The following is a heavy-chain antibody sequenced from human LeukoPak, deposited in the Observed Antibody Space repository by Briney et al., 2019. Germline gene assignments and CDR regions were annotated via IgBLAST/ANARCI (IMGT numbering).Heavy chain of an antibody. CDR2: IIPILGIA. J-gene: IGHJ4*02. D-gene: IGHD3-3*01. V-gene: IGHV1-69*02. CDR1: GGTFSSYT. CDR3: GLRCLEWLFPGW. Sequence: SVKVSCKASGGTFSSYTISWVRQAPGQGLEWMGRIIPILGIANYAQKFQGRVTITAAKSTSTAYMELSSLRSEDTAVYYCGLRCLEWLFPGWWGQGTLVTVSS.